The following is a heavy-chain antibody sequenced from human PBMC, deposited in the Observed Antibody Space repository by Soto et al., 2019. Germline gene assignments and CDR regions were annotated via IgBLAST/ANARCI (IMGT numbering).Heavy chain of an antibody. Sequence: PGESLKISCKGSGYSFTNYWIGWVRQVPGKGLEWMGSIYPGDSNTRYSPSFQGQVTISAAKSITTAYLQWSSLKAADTAVYYCARDMHAGFTHYFDPWGQGTLVTVSS. V-gene: IGHV5-51*03. CDR3: ARDMHAGFTHYFDP. CDR1: GYSFTNYW. J-gene: IGHJ5*02. CDR2: IYPGDSNT. D-gene: IGHD1-26*01.